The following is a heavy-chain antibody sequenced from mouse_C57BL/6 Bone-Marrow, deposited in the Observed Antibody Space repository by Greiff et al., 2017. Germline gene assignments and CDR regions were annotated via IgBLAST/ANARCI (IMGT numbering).Heavy chain of an antibody. CDR2: IYPRSGNT. Sequence: VQLQQSGAELARPGASVKLSCKASGYTFTSYGISWVKQRTGQGLEWIGEIYPRSGNTYYNEKFKGKATLTADKSSSTAYMELRSLTSEDSAVYVCARETVVAHWYFDVWGTGTTVTVAS. D-gene: IGHD1-1*01. CDR1: GYTFTSYG. J-gene: IGHJ1*03. V-gene: IGHV1-81*01. CDR3: ARETVVAHWYFDV.